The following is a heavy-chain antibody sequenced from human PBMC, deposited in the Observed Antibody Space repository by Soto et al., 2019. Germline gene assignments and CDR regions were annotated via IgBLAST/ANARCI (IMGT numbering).Heavy chain of an antibody. D-gene: IGHD6-13*01. V-gene: IGHV1-69*02. CDR1: GGTFSSYT. CDR2: IIPILGIA. Sequence: QVQLVQSGAEVKKPGSSVKVSSKASGGTFSSYTISWVRQAPGQGLEWMGRIIPILGIANYAQRFQGRVTITADKSTSTAYMELTSLRSEDTAAYYCALRGLAAAGDSRYGMDVWGQGATVTVSS. J-gene: IGHJ6*02. CDR3: ALRGLAAAGDSRYGMDV.